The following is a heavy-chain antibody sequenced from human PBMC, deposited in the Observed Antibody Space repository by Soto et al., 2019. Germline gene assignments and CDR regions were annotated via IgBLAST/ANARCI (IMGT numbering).Heavy chain of an antibody. D-gene: IGHD3-22*01. Sequence: ASVKVSCKASGYAFTNYGMSWVGQAPLQGLEWMGWISGYNGNTKYAQKFQGRVTMTTDTHTKTAYMELRSLRSDDKAVYYCARAREYYYDSSGNQYDHYGMDVWG. J-gene: IGHJ6*02. CDR2: ISGYNGNT. V-gene: IGHV1-18*04. CDR1: GYAFTNYG. CDR3: ARAREYYYDSSGNQYDHYGMDV.